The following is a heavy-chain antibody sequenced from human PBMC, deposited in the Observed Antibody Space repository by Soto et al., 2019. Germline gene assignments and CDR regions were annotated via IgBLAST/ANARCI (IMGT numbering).Heavy chain of an antibody. Sequence: GGSLRLSCAASGFTFSSYAMSWVRQAPGKGLEWVSAISGSGGSTYYADSVKGRFTISRDNSKNTLYLQMNSLRAEDTAGYYCAMTPGYSGGCFRFDYWGQGTLVTVSS. J-gene: IGHJ4*02. D-gene: IGHD6-19*01. CDR1: GFTFSSYA. V-gene: IGHV3-23*01. CDR2: ISGSGGST. CDR3: AMTPGYSGGCFRFDY.